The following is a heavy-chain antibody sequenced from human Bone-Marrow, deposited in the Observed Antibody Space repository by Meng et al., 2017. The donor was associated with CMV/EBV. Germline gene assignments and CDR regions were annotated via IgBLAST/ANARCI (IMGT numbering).Heavy chain of an antibody. Sequence: GESLKISCAASGFTVSSNYMSWVRQAPGKGLEWVSVIYSGGSTYYADSVKGRFTISRDNSKNTLYLQMYSLRAEDTAVYYCARDKPQWTNYYYGMDLWGQGTTVTVSS. CDR2: IYSGGST. CDR3: ARDKPQWTNYYYGMDL. CDR1: GFTVSSNY. J-gene: IGHJ6*02. V-gene: IGHV3-66*02. D-gene: IGHD1-14*01.